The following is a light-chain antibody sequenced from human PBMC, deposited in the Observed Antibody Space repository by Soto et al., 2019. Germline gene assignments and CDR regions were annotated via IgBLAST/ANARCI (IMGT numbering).Light chain of an antibody. V-gene: IGKV1-8*01. CDR3: QQYYDHPFT. CDR1: QGISSY. CDR2: AAA. J-gene: IGKJ3*01. Sequence: AIRMTQSPSSLSASTGDRVGITCRASQGISSYLAWYQQKQGKAPKLLIYAAATFQSGVQFRFTGRGSGTDFTLTISCLQSEDFATYYCQQYYDHPFTFGPGTKVDLK.